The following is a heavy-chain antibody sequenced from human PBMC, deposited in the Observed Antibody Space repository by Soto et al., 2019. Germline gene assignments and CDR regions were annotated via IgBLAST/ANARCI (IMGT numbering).Heavy chain of an antibody. CDR1: GYTFTTYW. J-gene: IGHJ4*02. D-gene: IGHD2-2*01. CDR3: ARNTGLGRMPLGF. Sequence: GESLKISCKGSGYTFTTYWITWVRQTPGKGLEWMGRIDAGNSYTSYNPSFQGHVTLSAHMPISTPSLQWSGLKASDTAMYYCARNTGLGRMPLGFWGKGPLVPVSS. CDR2: IDAGNSYT. V-gene: IGHV5-10-1*01.